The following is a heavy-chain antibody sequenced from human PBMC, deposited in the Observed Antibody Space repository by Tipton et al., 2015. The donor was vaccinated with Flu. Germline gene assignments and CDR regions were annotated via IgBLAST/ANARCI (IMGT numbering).Heavy chain of an antibody. CDR1: GFSVSTNY. CDR2: IYSGVNT. D-gene: IGHD6-13*01. Sequence: SLRLSCVAPGFSVSTNYMTWVRQAPGKGLEWVSIIYSGVNTYYADSVKGRFTISRDNSQNIVYLQMNSLRADDTAVYYCARVVRPRNYFDSWGQGTLVTVSS. V-gene: IGHV3-53*01. J-gene: IGHJ4*02. CDR3: ARVVRPRNYFDS.